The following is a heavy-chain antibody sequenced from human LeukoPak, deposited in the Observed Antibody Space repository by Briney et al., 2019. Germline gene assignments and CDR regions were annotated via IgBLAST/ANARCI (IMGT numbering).Heavy chain of an antibody. D-gene: IGHD5-12*01. Sequence: PSETLSLTCAVYGGSFSGYYWSWIRHPQGKGLEWNGEINHSGSTNYNPSLTSRVPISVDTSKNQFSLKLSPVTAADTAVYYCARHTRPGYSGYENAFDIWGQGNMVTVSS. J-gene: IGHJ3*02. CDR2: INHSGST. CDR3: ARHTRPGYSGYENAFDI. CDR1: GGSFSGYY. V-gene: IGHV4-34*01.